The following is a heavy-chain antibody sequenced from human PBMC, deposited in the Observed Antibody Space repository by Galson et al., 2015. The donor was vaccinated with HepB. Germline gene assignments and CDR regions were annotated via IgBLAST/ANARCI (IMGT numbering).Heavy chain of an antibody. J-gene: IGHJ4*02. V-gene: IGHV3-15*01. Sequence: SLRLSCAASGFTFSSAWMSWVRQAPGKGLEWVGRIKSKSDGGTTDYAAPVKGRFTISRDDSKNTFYLQMNSLKTEDTALYYCTTYWFGSGSNSRLWYWGQGTLVTVSS. CDR2: IKSKSDGGTT. CDR1: GFTFSSAW. D-gene: IGHD3-10*01. CDR3: TTYWFGSGSNSRLWY.